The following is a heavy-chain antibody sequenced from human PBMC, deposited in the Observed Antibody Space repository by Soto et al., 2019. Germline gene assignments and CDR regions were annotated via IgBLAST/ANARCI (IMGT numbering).Heavy chain of an antibody. J-gene: IGHJ4*02. CDR3: ARSAVIYGSGSEQFDY. CDR2: IFYSGST. D-gene: IGHD3-10*01. V-gene: IGHV4-59*01. Sequence: PSETLSLTCTVSGGSISSYYWSWIRQPPGKGLEWIGYIFYSGSTNYNPSLKSRVTISVDTSKNQFSLKLSSVTAADTAVYYCARSAVIYGSGSEQFDYWGQGTLVTVSS. CDR1: GGSISSYY.